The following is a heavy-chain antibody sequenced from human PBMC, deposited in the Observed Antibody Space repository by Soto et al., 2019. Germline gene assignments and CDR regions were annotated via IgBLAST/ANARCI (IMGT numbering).Heavy chain of an antibody. CDR2: ISGSGGST. CDR1: GFTFSSYA. V-gene: IGHV3-23*01. J-gene: IGHJ4*02. D-gene: IGHD5-18*01. CDR3: AKVPPWIQLWLAYYLDY. Sequence: GGSLRLSCAASGFTFSSYAMSWVRQAPGKGLEWVSAISGSGGSTYYADSVKGRFTISRDNSKNTLYLQMNSLRAEDTAVYYCAKVPPWIQLWLAYYLDYWGQGTLVTVSS.